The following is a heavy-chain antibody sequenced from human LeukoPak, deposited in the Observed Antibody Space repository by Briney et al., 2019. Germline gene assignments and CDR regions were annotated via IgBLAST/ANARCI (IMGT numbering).Heavy chain of an antibody. Sequence: PGGSLRLSCAGSGFIFSGYAMTWVRQAPGKGLEWVSVISGSGGRIYYADSVKGRFTISRDNAKNSLYLQMNSLRAEDTAVYYCARPSYGDYSCLDYWGQGTLVTVSS. CDR3: ARPSYGDYSCLDY. V-gene: IGHV3-23*01. CDR2: ISGSGGRI. CDR1: GFIFSGYA. D-gene: IGHD4-17*01. J-gene: IGHJ4*02.